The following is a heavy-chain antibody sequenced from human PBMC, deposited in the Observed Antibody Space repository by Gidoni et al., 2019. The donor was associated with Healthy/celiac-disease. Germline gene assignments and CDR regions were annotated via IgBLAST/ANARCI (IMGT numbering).Heavy chain of an antibody. CDR3: ARCLRSVLRYFDWLGTRFDP. CDR2: IYYSGST. CDR1: GGSISSSSYY. J-gene: IGHJ5*02. Sequence: QLQLQESGPGLVKPSETLSLTCTVSGGSISSSSYYWGWIRQPPGKGLEWIGSIYYSGSTYYNPSLKSRVTISVDTSKNQFSLKLSSVTAADTAVYYCARCLRSVLRYFDWLGTRFDPWGQGTLVTVSS. D-gene: IGHD3-9*01. V-gene: IGHV4-39*01.